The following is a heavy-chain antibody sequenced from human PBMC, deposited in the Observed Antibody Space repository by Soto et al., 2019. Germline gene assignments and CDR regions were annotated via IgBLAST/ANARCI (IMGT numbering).Heavy chain of an antibody. J-gene: IGHJ3*02. V-gene: IGHV3-48*03. CDR1: GFTVSSYE. CDR3: TKEKSVINSGYDAFDI. CDR2: ISISGGNI. D-gene: IGHD5-12*01. Sequence: EVQLVESGGGLVQPGGSLRLSFAASGFTVSSYEMDWVRQAPGKGLEWVAYISISGGNIYYGDSVEGRFTIARDNADNSLYLQMNSLRAEDTAVYYCTKEKSVINSGYDAFDIWGRGTVVTVSS.